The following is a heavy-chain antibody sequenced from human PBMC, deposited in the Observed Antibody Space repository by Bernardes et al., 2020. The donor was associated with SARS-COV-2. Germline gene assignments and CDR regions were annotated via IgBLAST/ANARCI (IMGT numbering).Heavy chain of an antibody. CDR3: ARGNQDSITIFGLVIPYFDY. V-gene: IGHV4-59*01. Sequence: SETLSLTCTVSGGSISSLYWSWIRQPPGKGLEWIGYIYYSGSTNYSPSLKSRVTMSLDTSKNQFSLKLSSVTAADTAVYYCARGNQDSITIFGLVIPYFDYWGQGTLVTVSS. CDR2: IYYSGST. J-gene: IGHJ4*02. D-gene: IGHD3-3*01. CDR1: GGSISSLY.